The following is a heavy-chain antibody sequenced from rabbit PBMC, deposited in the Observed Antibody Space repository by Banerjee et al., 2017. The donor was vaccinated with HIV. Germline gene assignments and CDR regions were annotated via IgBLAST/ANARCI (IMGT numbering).Heavy chain of an antibody. J-gene: IGHJ4*01. Sequence: MCWVRQAPGKGLEWIACIYAGSSGSTYYASWAKGRFTISKTSSTTVTLQMTSLTAADTATYFCARDWADNTYYYFNLWGQGTLVTVS. CDR2: IYAGSSGST. V-gene: IGHV1S40*01. D-gene: IGHD8-1*01. CDR3: ARDWADNTYYYFNL.